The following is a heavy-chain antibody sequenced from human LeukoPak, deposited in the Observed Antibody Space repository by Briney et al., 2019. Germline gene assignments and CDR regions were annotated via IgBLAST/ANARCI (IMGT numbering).Heavy chain of an antibody. J-gene: IGHJ4*02. V-gene: IGHV4-39*01. Sequence: ASETLSLTCTVSGGSISSSSYHWGWIRQPPGKGLEYIGTIYYSGGIYYNPSLKSRVTIPVDTSKNQFSLKLSSVTAADTAIYYCATTRALTGGGFDYWGQGTLVTVSS. CDR2: IYYSGGI. CDR1: GGSISSSSYH. D-gene: IGHD1-14*01. CDR3: ATTRALTGGGFDY.